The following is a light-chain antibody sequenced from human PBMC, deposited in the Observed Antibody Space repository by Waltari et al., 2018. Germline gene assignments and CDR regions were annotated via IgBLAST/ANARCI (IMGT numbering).Light chain of an antibody. CDR2: AAS. V-gene: IGKV1-9*01. CDR3: QQLNSYPRFT. Sequence: DIQLTQSQSFLSASVGDRVTITCRASQGISSYLAWYQQKPGQATKLLINAASTLQSGVPSRFSGSGSGTEFTLTISSLQPEDFATYYCQQLNSYPRFTFGPGTKVDIK. J-gene: IGKJ3*01. CDR1: QGISSY.